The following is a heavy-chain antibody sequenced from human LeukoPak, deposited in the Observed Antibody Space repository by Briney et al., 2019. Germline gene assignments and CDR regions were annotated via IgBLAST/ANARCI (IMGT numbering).Heavy chain of an antibody. Sequence: ASVKVSCKASGYPFTTYDINWVRKATGQGLERMGWMNPSSGYTGYSQKFQGRATMTRNTSITTAYMELSSLRSEDTAVYYCARISDHNWYFDLWGRGTLVTVSS. CDR3: ARISDHNWYFDL. CDR1: GYPFTTYD. CDR2: MNPSSGYT. D-gene: IGHD1-14*01. V-gene: IGHV1-8*01. J-gene: IGHJ2*01.